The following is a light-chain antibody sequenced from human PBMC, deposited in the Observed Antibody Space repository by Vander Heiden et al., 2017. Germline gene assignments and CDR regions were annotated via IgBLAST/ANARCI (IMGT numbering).Light chain of an antibody. CDR3: QQRSNCL. Sequence: IVLTQSPATLSLSPGERATLSCRASQSVSSYLAWYQQKPGQAPRLLIYDASNRATGIPARFSGSGPGTDVTLTISSLEPEDFAVYYWQQRSNCLFGGGTKVEIK. CDR1: QSVSSY. CDR2: DAS. V-gene: IGKV3D-11*02. J-gene: IGKJ4*01.